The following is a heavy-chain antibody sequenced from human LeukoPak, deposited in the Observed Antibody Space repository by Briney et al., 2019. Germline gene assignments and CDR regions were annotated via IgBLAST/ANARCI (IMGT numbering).Heavy chain of an antibody. CDR1: GFTFSSYG. Sequence: GGSLRLSCAAPGFTFSSYGMHWVRQAPEKGREWVAVIWYDGSNKYDADSVKGRFIISRDKSKNTLYLQMNSLRAEDTAVYYCARERGVAYCGGDCYSGLDWIAPRSAFDIWGQGTMVTVSS. CDR3: ARERGVAYCGGDCYSGLDWIAPRSAFDI. D-gene: IGHD2-21*02. CDR2: IWYDGSNK. V-gene: IGHV3-33*01. J-gene: IGHJ3*02.